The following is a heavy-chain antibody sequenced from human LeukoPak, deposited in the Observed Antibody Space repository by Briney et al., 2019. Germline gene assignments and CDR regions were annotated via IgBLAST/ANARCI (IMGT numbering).Heavy chain of an antibody. Sequence: GGSLRLSCAASGFTFSSYSMNWVRQAPGKGLEWVSSISSSSSYIYYADSVKGRFTISRDNAKNSLYLQMNSLRAEDTAVYYCAGVVWFGETIDYWGQGTLVTVSS. CDR1: GFTFSSYS. D-gene: IGHD3-10*01. CDR2: ISSSSSYI. V-gene: IGHV3-21*01. CDR3: AGVVWFGETIDY. J-gene: IGHJ4*02.